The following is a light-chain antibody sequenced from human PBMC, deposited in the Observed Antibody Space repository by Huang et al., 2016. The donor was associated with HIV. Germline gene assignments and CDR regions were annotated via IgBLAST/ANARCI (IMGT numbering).Light chain of an antibody. V-gene: IGKV3D-20*01. CDR1: QTVDSNY. CDR3: QQYGISPPFT. J-gene: IGKJ2*01. CDR2: DAS. Sequence: EVVLTQSPATLSLSPGERATLSCGTSQTVDSNYLAWYQYKPGLAPRLLIFDASTRAAGIPDRVRGRGSGTDFTLTISRLEPEDFAVYYCQQYGISPPFTFGQGTKLEI.